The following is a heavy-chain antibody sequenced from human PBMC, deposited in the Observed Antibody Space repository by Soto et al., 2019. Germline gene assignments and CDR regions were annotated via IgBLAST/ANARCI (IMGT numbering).Heavy chain of an antibody. CDR1: GASITSYY. CDR3: ARAPSDYDFWSDYGGMDV. CDR2: IYYCGST. J-gene: IGHJ6*02. D-gene: IGHD3-3*01. Sequence: SETLSLTCTVSGASITSYYWGWIRQPPGKGLEWIGYIYYCGSTNSNPSRKSRVTISVDTSKTQFSLKLSSVTAADTAVYYCARAPSDYDFWSDYGGMDVWGQGTTVTVSS. V-gene: IGHV4-59*01.